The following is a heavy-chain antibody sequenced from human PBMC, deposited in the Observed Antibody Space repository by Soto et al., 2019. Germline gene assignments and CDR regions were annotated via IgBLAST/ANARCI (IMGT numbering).Heavy chain of an antibody. J-gene: IGHJ4*02. CDR2: IIPVFGPT. D-gene: IGHD6-13*01. Sequence: ASVKVSCKASGGTLKNSAISWVRQAPGQGLEWMGGIIPVFGPTLYTQKFQGRVTITADESTNTAFLDVSSLRSEDTAVYYCGRGGSWAKVDSWGPGTLVTVSS. CDR3: GRGGSWAKVDS. CDR1: GGTLKNSA. V-gene: IGHV1-69*13.